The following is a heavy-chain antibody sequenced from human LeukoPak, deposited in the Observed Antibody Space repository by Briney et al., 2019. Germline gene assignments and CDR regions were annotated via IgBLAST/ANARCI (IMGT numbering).Heavy chain of an antibody. CDR3: ARWPFGPYYYDTY. J-gene: IGHJ4*02. V-gene: IGHV4-61*02. Sequence: SETLSLTCTVSGGSISSGSYYWSWIRQPAGEGLEWIGRIYTSGSTNYNPSLKSRVTISVDTSKNQFSLKLSSVTAADTAVYYCARWPFGPYYYDTYWGQGTLVTVSS. CDR1: GGSISSGSYY. CDR2: IYTSGST. D-gene: IGHD3-22*01.